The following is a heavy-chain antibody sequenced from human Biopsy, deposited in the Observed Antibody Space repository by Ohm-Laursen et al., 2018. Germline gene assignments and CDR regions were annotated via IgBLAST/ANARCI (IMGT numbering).Heavy chain of an antibody. CDR3: AKDRYPSSWHYYYGMDV. D-gene: IGHD6-13*01. CDR1: GFSFDNHV. CDR2: ISWNSDSI. Sequence: SLRLSCSASGFSFDNHVMHWVRQAPGKGLEWVSGISWNSDSIGYADSVKGRFTISRDNAKNSLYLQMNSLRSEDTSLYYCAKDRYPSSWHYYYGMDVWGQGTTVTVSS. J-gene: IGHJ6*02. V-gene: IGHV3-9*01.